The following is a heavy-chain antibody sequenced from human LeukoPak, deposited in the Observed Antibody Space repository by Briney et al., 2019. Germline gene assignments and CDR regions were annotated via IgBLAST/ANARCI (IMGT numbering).Heavy chain of an antibody. Sequence: PGGSLSLFCAASGFTFSDSYMTWLRQAPGKGGEWVAYICGSGHDIHYSDSVKGRFTISRDNAKNSLYLQMSSLRVEDTAVYYCTRDPRHFDSCGQGTLVTVSS. V-gene: IGHV3-11*04. J-gene: IGHJ5*01. CDR2: ICGSGHDI. CDR3: TRDPRHFDS. CDR1: GFTFSDSY. D-gene: IGHD6-6*01.